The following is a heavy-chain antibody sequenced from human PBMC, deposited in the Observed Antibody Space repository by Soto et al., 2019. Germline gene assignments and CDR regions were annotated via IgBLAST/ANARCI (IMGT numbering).Heavy chain of an antibody. D-gene: IGHD2-2*01. V-gene: IGHV1-8*01. CDR1: GYTFTSYD. CDR3: ARSEDCSSTSCYRYYYYMDV. CDR2: MNPNSGNT. Sequence: ASVKVSCKASGYTFTSYDINWVRQATGQGLEWMGWMNPNSGNTGYAQKFQGRVTMTRNTSISTAYMELSSLRSEDTAVYYCARSEDCSSTSCYRYYYYMDVWGKGTTVTVSS. J-gene: IGHJ6*03.